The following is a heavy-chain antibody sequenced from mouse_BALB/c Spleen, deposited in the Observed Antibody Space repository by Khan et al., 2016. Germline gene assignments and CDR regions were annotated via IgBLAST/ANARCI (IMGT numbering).Heavy chain of an antibody. CDR1: GYTFTNYG. CDR2: INTYSGES. V-gene: IGHV9-3-1*01. J-gene: IGHJ1*01. CDR3: ARYRYYDGSSRYFDV. D-gene: IGHD1-1*01. Sequence: QIQLVQSGPELKRPGKTVKISCKASGYTFTNYGINWVKQAPGKGLKWMGWINTYSGESTYADDFKGRFAFSLETSANTVYLQINNLKNEDTATYFCARYRYYDGSSRYFDVWGAGTTVTVSS.